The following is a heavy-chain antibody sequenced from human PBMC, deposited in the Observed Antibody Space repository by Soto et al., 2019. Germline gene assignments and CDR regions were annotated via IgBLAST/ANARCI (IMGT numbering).Heavy chain of an antibody. CDR2: ISGTSVYI. V-gene: IGHV3-21*01. CDR1: GFTFSAFG. J-gene: IGHJ4*02. CDR3: LVLRLLAPY. D-gene: IGHD3-9*01. Sequence: PGGSLRLSCEASGFTFSAFGMHWVRQAPGKGLEWVSHISGTSVYIHYADSVKGRFTISRDNAKNSVYLQMDSLRSEDTAVYYCLVLRLLAPYWGQRTLVTVSS.